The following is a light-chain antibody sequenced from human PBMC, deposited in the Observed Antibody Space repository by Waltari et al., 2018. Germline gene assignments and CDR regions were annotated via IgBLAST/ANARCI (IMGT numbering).Light chain of an antibody. CDR3: EQYNNWPPWT. CDR1: QSVSSN. J-gene: IGKJ1*01. CDR2: GAS. Sequence: EIVMTQSPATLSVSLGERATLSCRASQSVSSNLAWYQQQPGQASRLLIYGASTRATGIPARFSGSGSGTEFTLTISSLQSEDFAVYYCEQYNNWPPWTFGQGTKVEIK. V-gene: IGKV3D-15*01.